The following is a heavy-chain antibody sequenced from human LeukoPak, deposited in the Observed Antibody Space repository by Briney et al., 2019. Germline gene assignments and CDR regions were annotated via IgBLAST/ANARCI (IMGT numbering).Heavy chain of an antibody. CDR1: GFSFSNYA. CDR2: INGRSTDI. D-gene: IGHD3-10*02. Sequence: GGSLRLSCAASGFSFSNYAMNWVRQAPGKGLEWVSSINGRSTDIYYADSAKGRFTISRDNAKNSLYLQMNSLRAEDTAVYYCAELGITMIGGVWGKGTTVTISS. J-gene: IGHJ6*04. CDR3: AELGITMIGGV. V-gene: IGHV3-21*01.